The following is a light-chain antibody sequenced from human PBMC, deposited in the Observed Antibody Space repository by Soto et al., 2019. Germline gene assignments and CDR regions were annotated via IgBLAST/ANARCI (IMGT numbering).Light chain of an antibody. V-gene: IGLV2-18*02. CDR3: SSFASSATLV. CDR2: EVS. CDR1: SSDIGYHNR. Sequence: QSALTQPPSVSGSPGQSVTISCTGTSSDIGYHNRVSWYQQPPGTAPNLMIYEVSTRYSGVPDRFSGSKSGNTASLTISGLQAEDEADYYCSSFASSATLVFGGGTKRTVL. J-gene: IGLJ3*02.